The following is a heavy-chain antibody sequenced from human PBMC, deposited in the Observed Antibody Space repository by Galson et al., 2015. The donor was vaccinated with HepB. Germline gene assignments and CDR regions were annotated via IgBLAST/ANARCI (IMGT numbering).Heavy chain of an antibody. Sequence: SLRLSCAASGFTFSSYWMSWVRQAPGKGLEWVANIKQDGSEKYYVDSVKGRFTISRDNAKNSLYLQMNSLRAEDTAVYYCARGGVSIAAAGGFDYWGQGTLVTVSS. D-gene: IGHD6-13*01. V-gene: IGHV3-7*03. J-gene: IGHJ4*02. CDR1: GFTFSSYW. CDR3: ARGGVSIAAAGGFDY. CDR2: IKQDGSEK.